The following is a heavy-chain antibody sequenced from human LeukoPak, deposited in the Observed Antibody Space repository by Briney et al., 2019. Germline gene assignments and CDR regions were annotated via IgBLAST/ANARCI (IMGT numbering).Heavy chain of an antibody. J-gene: IGHJ4*02. Sequence: GESLKISCQASGYSFTSSWIGWVRQMPGKGLEWMGIIYPGDSDTRYSPSFQGQVTISADKSISTAYLQWSSLKASDTAMYYCARPPYYYDSSGYYLEYYFDYWGQGTLVTVSS. CDR2: IYPGDSDT. V-gene: IGHV5-51*01. D-gene: IGHD3-22*01. CDR3: ARPPYYYDSSGYYLEYYFDY. CDR1: GYSFTSSW.